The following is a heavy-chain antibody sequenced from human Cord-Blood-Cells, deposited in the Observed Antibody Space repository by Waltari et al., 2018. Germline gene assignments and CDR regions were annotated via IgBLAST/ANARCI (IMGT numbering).Heavy chain of an antibody. CDR3: ARVGYSGSYYNWFDP. J-gene: IGHJ5*02. Sequence: EVQLVESGGGLVQPGGSLRLSCAASGFTVSSNYMSWVRQAPGKGLEWVSVVYSGGSRYYADSVKGRFTISGDNSKNTLYLQMNGLRAEDTAVYYCARVGYSGSYYNWFDPWGQGTLVTVSS. CDR1: GFTVSSNY. V-gene: IGHV3-66*01. D-gene: IGHD1-26*01. CDR2: VYSGGSR.